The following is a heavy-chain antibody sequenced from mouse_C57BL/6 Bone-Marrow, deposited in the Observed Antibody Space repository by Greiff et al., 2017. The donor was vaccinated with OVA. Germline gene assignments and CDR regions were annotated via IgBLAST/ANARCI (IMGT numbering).Heavy chain of an antibody. CDR3: ATRDGSSRFAY. V-gene: IGHV1-26*01. Sequence: EVQLQQSGPELVKPGASVKISCKASGYTFTDYYMNWVKQSHGKSLEWIGDINPNNGGTSYNQKFKGKATLTVDKSSSTAYMELRSLTSEDSAVYYCATRDGSSRFAYWGQGTLVTVSA. CDR2: INPNNGGT. D-gene: IGHD1-1*01. CDR1: GYTFTDYY. J-gene: IGHJ3*01.